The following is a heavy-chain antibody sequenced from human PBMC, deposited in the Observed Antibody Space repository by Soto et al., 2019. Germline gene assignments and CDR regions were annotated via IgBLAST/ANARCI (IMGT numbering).Heavy chain of an antibody. CDR2: IATNTGNP. CDR3: ARDSSTALFDY. J-gene: IGHJ4*02. CDR1: GYTFTGYS. D-gene: IGHD2-2*01. Sequence: QVQLVQSGSELKEPGASVKVSCKASGYTFTGYSINWVRQAPGQGLEWMGWIATNTGNPTYAQGFTGRFVFSLDTSVTTAYLQIYSLKAEDTAVYYCARDSSTALFDYWGQGTLVTASS. V-gene: IGHV7-4-1*01.